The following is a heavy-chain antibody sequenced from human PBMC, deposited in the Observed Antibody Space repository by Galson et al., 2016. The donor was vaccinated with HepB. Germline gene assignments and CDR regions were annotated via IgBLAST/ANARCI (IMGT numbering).Heavy chain of an antibody. V-gene: IGHV3-74*01. CDR2: INRDGSST. D-gene: IGHD1-14*01. CDR3: VRKSTTGSGDSFQM. Sequence: SLRLSCAASGFTFSTYWMHWVRQAPGKGLVWVSRINRDGSSTAYADSVKGRFTVSRDNAKNTLYLQINSLRAEDTAVYYCVRKSTTGSGDSFQMWGQGTMVTVSS. CDR1: GFTFSTYW. J-gene: IGHJ3*02.